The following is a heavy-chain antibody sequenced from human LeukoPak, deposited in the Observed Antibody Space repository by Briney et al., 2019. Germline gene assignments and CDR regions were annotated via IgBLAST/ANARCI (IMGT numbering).Heavy chain of an antibody. CDR2: IYYSGTT. V-gene: IGHV4-59*01. CDR1: GGSISRSY. Sequence: KPSETLSLTCTVSGGSISRSYWSWLRQPPGKGLEWIGYIYYSGTTNYNPSLKSRLTISVDTSRNQFSLKLSSVTAADTAVYYCARQLGRAFDIWGQGTMVTVSS. J-gene: IGHJ3*02. CDR3: ARQLGRAFDI. D-gene: IGHD7-27*01.